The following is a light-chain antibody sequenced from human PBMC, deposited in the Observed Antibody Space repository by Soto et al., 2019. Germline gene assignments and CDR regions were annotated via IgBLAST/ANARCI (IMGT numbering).Light chain of an antibody. CDR3: SSYTVSSTWL. CDR1: SNDIGLYNY. V-gene: IGLV2-14*01. J-gene: IGLJ3*02. Sequence: QSALTQPASVSGSPGQSITISCTGTSNDIGLYNYVSWYQQHPGKAPKLVIYEVTYRPSGVSDRFSASKSDNTASLTISGLQAEDEADYYCSSYTVSSTWLFGGGTKLTVL. CDR2: EVT.